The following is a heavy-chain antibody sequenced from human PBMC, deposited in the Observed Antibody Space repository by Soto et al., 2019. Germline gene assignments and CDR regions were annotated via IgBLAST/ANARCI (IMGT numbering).Heavy chain of an antibody. CDR1: GSTLTTYG. J-gene: IGHJ5*02. CDR3: ARLPSYCSSTSCRNWLDP. Sequence: PGESLKISCKVSGSTLTTYGMAWVRQIPGKGLEWMGIIYPGDSDTRYSPSFQGQVTISADKSISTAYLQWSSLKASDTAMYYCARLPSYCSSTSCRNWLDPWGQGTLVTVSS. V-gene: IGHV5-51*01. CDR2: IYPGDSDT. D-gene: IGHD2-2*01.